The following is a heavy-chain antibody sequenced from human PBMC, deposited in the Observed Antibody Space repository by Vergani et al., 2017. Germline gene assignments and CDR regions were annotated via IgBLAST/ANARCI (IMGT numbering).Heavy chain of an antibody. D-gene: IGHD3-9*01. CDR3: AKDFALYDILTGYWDY. CDR2: ISGSGGST. J-gene: IGHJ4*02. Sequence: EVQLVESGGGLVQPGGSLRLSCAASGFTFSSYAMSWVRQAPGKGLEWVSAISGSGGSTYYADSVKGRFTISRDNSKNTLYLQMNSLRAEDTAVYYCAKDFALYDILTGYWDYWGQGTLVTVSS. V-gene: IGHV3-23*04. CDR1: GFTFSSYA.